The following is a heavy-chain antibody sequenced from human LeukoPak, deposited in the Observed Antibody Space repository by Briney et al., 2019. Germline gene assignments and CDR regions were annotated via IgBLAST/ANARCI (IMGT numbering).Heavy chain of an antibody. V-gene: IGHV6-1*01. D-gene: IGHD5-12*01. CDR3: AREILRGYDSSQNFDY. J-gene: IGHJ4*02. Sequence: SQTLSLTCAISGDSVSSNSAAWNWIRQSPSRGLEWLGRTYYRSKWYNDYAVSVKSRITINPDTSKNQFSLQLNSVTPEDTAVYYCAREILRGYDSSQNFDYWGQGTLVTVSS. CDR2: TYYRSKWYN. CDR1: GDSVSSNSAA.